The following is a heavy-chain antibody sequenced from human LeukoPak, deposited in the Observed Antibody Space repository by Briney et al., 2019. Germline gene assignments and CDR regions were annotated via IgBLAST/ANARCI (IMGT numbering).Heavy chain of an antibody. D-gene: IGHD5-24*01. CDR2: IYYNGGT. V-gene: IGHV4-59*01. Sequence: PSETLSLTCTVSGGSISSYYWSWIRQPPGKGLEWIGYIYYNGGTNYNPSLRSRVTISVDTSKNHFSLRLSSVTAADTAVYFCARDVGDGYNSGWGQGTLVTVSS. CDR3: ARDVGDGYNSG. J-gene: IGHJ4*02. CDR1: GGSISSYY.